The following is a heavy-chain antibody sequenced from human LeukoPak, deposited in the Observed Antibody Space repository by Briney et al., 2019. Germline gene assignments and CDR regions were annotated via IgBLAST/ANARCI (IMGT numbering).Heavy chain of an antibody. J-gene: IGHJ4*02. CDR1: GYTFTGYY. D-gene: IGHD3-22*01. CDR2: INPNTGDT. V-gene: IGHV1-2*02. CDR3: AREANYFDTTAYLNF. Sequence: ASVKVSCKSSGYTFTGYYIHWVRQAPGQGLEWMGWINPNTGDTTYAQKFHGRVTMTRDTSIGTAYMDLGRLTSDDTALYYCAREANYFDTTAYLNFWGQGTLVTVSS.